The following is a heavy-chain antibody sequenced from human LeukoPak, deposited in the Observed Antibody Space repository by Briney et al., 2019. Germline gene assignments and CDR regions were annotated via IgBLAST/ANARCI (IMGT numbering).Heavy chain of an antibody. Sequence: GGSLRLSCTTSGLTFSSAWMTWIRLAPGRGLEWVGRIRSKSHGGTTDYAEPVKGRFIISRDDSKNTVYLQMNSLKTEDTGDYFCTTVGAYYYDHWGQGTQVTVSS. D-gene: IGHD3-22*01. CDR2: IRSKSHGGTT. CDR1: GLTFSSAW. CDR3: TTVGAYYYDH. J-gene: IGHJ5*02. V-gene: IGHV3-15*01.